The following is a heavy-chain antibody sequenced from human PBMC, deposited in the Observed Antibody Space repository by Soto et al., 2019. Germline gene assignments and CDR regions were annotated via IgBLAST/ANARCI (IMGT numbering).Heavy chain of an antibody. Sequence: SETLSLTCTVSGGSISSGDYYWSWIRQPPGKGLEWIGYIYYSGSTYYNPSLKSRVTISVDTSKNQFSLKLSSVTAADTAVYYCARAAHGHGDYYFDYWGQGTLVTVSS. CDR2: IYYSGST. CDR3: ARAAHGHGDYYFDY. V-gene: IGHV4-30-4*01. J-gene: IGHJ4*02. CDR1: GGSISSGDYY.